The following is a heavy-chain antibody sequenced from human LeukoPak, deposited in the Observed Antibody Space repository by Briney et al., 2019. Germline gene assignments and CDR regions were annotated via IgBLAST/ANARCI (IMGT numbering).Heavy chain of an antibody. CDR2: IKQDGSEK. Sequence: PGGSLRLSCAASGFTFSSYWMSWVRQAPGKGLEWVANIKQDGSEKYYVDSVKVRFTISRDNAKNSLYLQMNSLRAEDMALYYCAKGGYSISSRFDYWGQGTLVIVSS. V-gene: IGHV3-7*03. J-gene: IGHJ4*02. CDR3: AKGGYSISSRFDY. D-gene: IGHD6-6*01. CDR1: GFTFSSYW.